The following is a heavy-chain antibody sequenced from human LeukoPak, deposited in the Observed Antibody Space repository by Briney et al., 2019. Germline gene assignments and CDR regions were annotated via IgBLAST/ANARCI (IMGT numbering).Heavy chain of an antibody. CDR3: ATSNLRFLEWLPPDY. D-gene: IGHD3-3*01. J-gene: IGHJ4*02. CDR2: FDPEDGET. CDR1: GYTLTELS. Sequence: ASVKVSCKVSGYTLTELSMHWVRQAPGKGLEWMGGFDPEDGETIYAQKFHGRVTMTEDTSTDTAYMELSSLRSEDTAVYYCATSNLRFLEWLPPDYWGQGTLVSVSS. V-gene: IGHV1-24*01.